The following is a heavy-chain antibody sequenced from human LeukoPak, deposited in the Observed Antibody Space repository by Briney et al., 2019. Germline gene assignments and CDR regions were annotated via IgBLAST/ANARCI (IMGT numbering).Heavy chain of an antibody. CDR2: IYYSGST. V-gene: IGHV4-28*01. Sequence: SDTLSLTCAVSGYSISSSNWWGWIRQPPGKGLEWIGYIYYSGSTNYNPSLKSRVTISVDTSKNQFSLKLSSVTAADTAVYYCARKRVVGAAHTVGVDDYWGQGTLVTVSS. J-gene: IGHJ4*02. D-gene: IGHD1-26*01. CDR3: ARKRVVGAAHTVGVDDY. CDR1: GYSISSSNW.